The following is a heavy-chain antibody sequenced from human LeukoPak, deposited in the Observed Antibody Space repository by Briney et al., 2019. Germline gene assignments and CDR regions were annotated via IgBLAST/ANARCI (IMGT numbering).Heavy chain of an antibody. J-gene: IGHJ4*02. CDR1: GYTFTGYY. D-gene: IGHD3-22*01. V-gene: IGHV1-2*02. Sequence: GASVKVSCKASGYTFTGYYMHWVRQAPGQGLEWMGWINPNSGGTNYAQKFQGRVTMTRDTSLSTAYMELSRLRSDDTAVYYCARANKYYYDSSGGDFDYWGQGTLVTVSS. CDR3: ARANKYYYDSSGGDFDY. CDR2: INPNSGGT.